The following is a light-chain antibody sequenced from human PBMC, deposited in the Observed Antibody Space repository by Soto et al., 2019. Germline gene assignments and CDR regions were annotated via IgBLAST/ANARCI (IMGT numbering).Light chain of an antibody. CDR2: GAS. CDR1: QSVSSNY. V-gene: IGKV3-20*01. J-gene: IGKJ4*01. Sequence: EKALTQSPGTLSLSPGERATLSCRASQSVSSNYLAWYQQKPGQAPRLLIYGASSRATGIPDRFSGSGSATDFTLTISRLEPEDFAVYYCQQYGTSPPLTFGGGTKVDIK. CDR3: QQYGTSPPLT.